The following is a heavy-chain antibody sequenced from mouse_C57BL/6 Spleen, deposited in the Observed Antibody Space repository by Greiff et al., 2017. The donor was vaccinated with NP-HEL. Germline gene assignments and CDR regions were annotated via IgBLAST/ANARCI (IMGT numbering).Heavy chain of an antibody. D-gene: IGHD1-1*01. V-gene: IGHV1-72*01. CDR1: GYTFTSYW. J-gene: IGHJ4*01. CDR3: ARLRVYYYGSSYGYYAMDY. CDR2: IDPNSGGT. Sequence: QVQLKQPGAELVKPGASVKLSCKASGYTFTSYWMHWVKQRPGRGLEWIGRIDPNSGGTKYNEKFKSKATLTVDKPSSTAYMQLSSLTSEDSAVYYCARLRVYYYGSSYGYYAMDYWGQGTSVTVSS.